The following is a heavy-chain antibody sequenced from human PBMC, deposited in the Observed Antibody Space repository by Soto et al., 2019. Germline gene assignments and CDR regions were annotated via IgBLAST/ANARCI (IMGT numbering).Heavy chain of an antibody. CDR3: AKGMYYYDSSGYRLLDY. J-gene: IGHJ4*02. CDR2: ISVSGGST. V-gene: IGHV3-23*01. Sequence: VGSLRLSCAASGFTFRNYAMNWVRQAPGKGLECVSGISVSGGSTYYADSVKGRFTVSRDNSKNTVFLQMNSLRAEDTAVYFCAKGMYYYDSSGYRLLDYWGQGTLVTVSS. CDR1: GFTFRNYA. D-gene: IGHD3-22*01.